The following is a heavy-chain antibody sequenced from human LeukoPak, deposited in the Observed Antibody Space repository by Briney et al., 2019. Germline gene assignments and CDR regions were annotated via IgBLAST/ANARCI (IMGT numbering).Heavy chain of an antibody. CDR1: GFPLSNYA. D-gene: IGHD2-2*01. J-gene: IGHJ4*02. CDR3: AKVFCTSISCPFDY. CDR2: FSGSGGST. Sequence: PGGSLRLSCAASGFPLSNYAMSWVRQTPGEGLEWLSAFSGSGGSTYYEDSVKGRFTISRDNSKNTLYLQMNSLRAEDTAVYYCAKVFCTSISCPFDYWGQGTLVTVSS. V-gene: IGHV3-23*01.